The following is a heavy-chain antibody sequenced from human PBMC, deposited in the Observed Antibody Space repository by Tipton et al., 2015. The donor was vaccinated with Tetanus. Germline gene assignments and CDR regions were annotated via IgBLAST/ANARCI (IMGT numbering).Heavy chain of an antibody. D-gene: IGHD6-13*01. Sequence: SLRLSCVGSGFNFSTNSMNWVRLAPGKGLEWIAYISSGSSIIFYADAVRGRFFISRDNTKNSLSLQMNSLKDDDTAVYYCARSAHFASWYDWGPGTRVTVSS. J-gene: IGHJ4*02. CDR3: ARSAHFASWYD. V-gene: IGHV3-48*02. CDR2: ISSGSSII. CDR1: GFNFSTNS.